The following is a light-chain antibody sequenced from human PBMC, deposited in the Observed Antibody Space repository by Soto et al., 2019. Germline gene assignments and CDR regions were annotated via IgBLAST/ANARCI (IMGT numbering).Light chain of an antibody. CDR2: GAS. CDR3: QQATIFPLT. CDR1: QSISSW. Sequence: IQMTQSPSSLSASVGDRVTITCRASQSISSWLAWYQQKPGKAPKLLIYGASTLQGGVPSRFSGSESGTDFTLTISSLQPEDSATYYCQQATIFPLTFGGGTKVDIK. V-gene: IGKV1-12*01. J-gene: IGKJ4*01.